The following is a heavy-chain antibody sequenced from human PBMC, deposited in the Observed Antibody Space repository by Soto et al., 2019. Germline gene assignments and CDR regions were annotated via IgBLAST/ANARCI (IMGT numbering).Heavy chain of an antibody. CDR1: GFTFSRYP. D-gene: IGHD1-1*01. CDR3: ARTQNWYFDN. Sequence: SLRLSCAASGFTFSRYPMHWVRQAPGKGLEWVALISYDGSNKYYADSVKGRFTISRDNSKNTLYLQVNSLRADDTAVYYCARTQNWYFDNWGQGTLVTVSS. V-gene: IGHV3-30-3*01. J-gene: IGHJ4*02. CDR2: ISYDGSNK.